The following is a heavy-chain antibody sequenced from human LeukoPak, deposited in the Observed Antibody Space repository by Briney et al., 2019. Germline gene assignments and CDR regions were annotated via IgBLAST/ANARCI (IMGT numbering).Heavy chain of an antibody. D-gene: IGHD4-17*01. V-gene: IGHV1-69*04. Sequence: GSSVKVSCKASGGTFSSYAISWVRQAPGQGLEWMGRIIPILGIANYAQKFQGRVTITADKSTSTAYMELSSLRAEDTAVYYCAKSDYGDYSALQHWGQGTLVTVSS. J-gene: IGHJ1*01. CDR2: IIPILGIA. CDR3: AKSDYGDYSALQH. CDR1: GGTFSSYA.